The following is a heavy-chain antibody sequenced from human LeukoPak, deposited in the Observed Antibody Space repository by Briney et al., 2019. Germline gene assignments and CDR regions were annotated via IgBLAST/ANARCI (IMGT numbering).Heavy chain of an antibody. CDR1: GFTFSNYA. D-gene: IGHD4-11*01. J-gene: IGHJ4*02. Sequence: GGSLRLSCAASGFTFSNYAMHWVRQAPGMGLEWVSGITGSGDKTYYTDSLKGRFTISRDNSKNTLFLQISSLRADDTAVYYCAKDRVTTVTTFFSQFDFWGQGTLVTVSS. CDR3: AKDRVTTVTTFFSQFDF. V-gene: IGHV3-23*01. CDR2: ITGSGDKT.